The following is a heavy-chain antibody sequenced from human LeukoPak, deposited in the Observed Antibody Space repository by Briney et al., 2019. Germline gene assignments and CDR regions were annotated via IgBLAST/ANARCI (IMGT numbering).Heavy chain of an antibody. Sequence: SVKVSCKASGGTFCSYAISWVRQAPGQGLEWMGGIIPIFGTANYGQKFQGRVTITADESTSTAYMELSSLRSEDTAVYYCARDRSLRELWLRNWFDPWGQGTLVTVSS. J-gene: IGHJ5*02. CDR3: ARDRSLRELWLRNWFDP. D-gene: IGHD5-18*01. CDR2: IIPIFGTA. V-gene: IGHV1-69*01. CDR1: GGTFCSYA.